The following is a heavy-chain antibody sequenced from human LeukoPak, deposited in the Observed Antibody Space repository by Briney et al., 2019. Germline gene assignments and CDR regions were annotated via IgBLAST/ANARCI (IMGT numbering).Heavy chain of an antibody. CDR2: INPSGGST. V-gene: IGHV1-46*01. D-gene: IGHD1-14*01. CDR3: AREAGSTAFGY. Sequence: ASVKVSCKASAYTFTRYYIHWVRQAPGQGLEWMGIINPSGGSTNYAQKFQGRVTMTWDTSTSTVYMELISLRSEDTAVYYCAREAGSTAFGYWGQGTLVTVSS. J-gene: IGHJ4*02. CDR1: AYTFTRYY.